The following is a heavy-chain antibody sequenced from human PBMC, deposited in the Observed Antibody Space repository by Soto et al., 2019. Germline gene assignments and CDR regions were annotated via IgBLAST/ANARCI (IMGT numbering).Heavy chain of an antibody. V-gene: IGHV4-30-2*01. J-gene: IGHJ5*01. CDR3: ARTMTTSWLFDP. CDR1: GGPITSGGYS. D-gene: IGHD4-17*01. CDR2: IYHSGGT. Sequence: PSETLSLTCGVSGGPITSGGYSWSWIRQPPGKGLEWIGYIYHSGGTYYNPSLKSRVTLSIDGTKKQFSLKLKSVTAADTAVYFCARTMTTSWLFDPWGQATLVTFTS.